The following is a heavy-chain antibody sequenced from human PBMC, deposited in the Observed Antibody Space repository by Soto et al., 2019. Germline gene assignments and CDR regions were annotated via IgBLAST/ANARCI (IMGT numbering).Heavy chain of an antibody. D-gene: IGHD3-10*01. CDR1: GGSISSDGYT. V-gene: IGHV4-30-2*01. CDR3: ASLWTDVAFDS. Sequence: SETLSLTCAVSGGSISSDGYTWSWIRQPPGKGRVWIGYIYHSASTYYNPSLKSRVTISVDRSKNQFSLKLSSVTAADTAVYYCASLWTDVAFDSWGQGTQVTVSS. CDR2: IYHSAST. J-gene: IGHJ4*02.